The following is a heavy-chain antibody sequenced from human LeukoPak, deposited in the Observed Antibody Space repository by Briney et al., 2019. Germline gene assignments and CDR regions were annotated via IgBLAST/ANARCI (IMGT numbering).Heavy chain of an antibody. V-gene: IGHV1-69*13. Sequence: ASVKVSCKASGGTFSSYAISWVRQAPGQGLEWMEGIIPIFGTANYAQKFQGRVTITADESTSTAYMELSSLRSEDTAVYYCARDLDGTSNGLDPWGQRTLVTVSS. CDR3: ARDLDGTSNGLDP. CDR2: IIPIFGTA. D-gene: IGHD1-7*01. CDR1: GGTFSSYA. J-gene: IGHJ5*02.